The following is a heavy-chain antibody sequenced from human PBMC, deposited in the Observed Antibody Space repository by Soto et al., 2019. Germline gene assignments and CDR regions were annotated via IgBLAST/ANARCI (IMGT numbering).Heavy chain of an antibody. V-gene: IGHV1-69*06. D-gene: IGHD2-2*02. CDR3: AREGRGKKAGYNGLVSLGY. CDR2: IIPIFSST. CDR1: GSRFSNYV. J-gene: IGHJ4*02. Sequence: GASVKVSCKVSGSRFSNYVISWVRQAPGHGLEWLGRIIPIFSSTKYAQSFQGRVTITADKSTSTASLELSSLRSDDTAVYYCAREGRGKKAGYNGLVSLGYWGQGTPVTVS.